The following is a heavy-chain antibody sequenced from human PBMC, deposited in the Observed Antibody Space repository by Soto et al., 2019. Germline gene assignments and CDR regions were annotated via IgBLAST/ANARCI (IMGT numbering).Heavy chain of an antibody. J-gene: IGHJ4*02. CDR1: GGTFNTYA. V-gene: IGHV1-69*19. D-gene: IGHD3-10*01. Sequence: QVQLVQSGAEMKKPGSSVKVSCQSSGGTFNTYAMNWVRQAPGQGPEWMGDISPMFGAANYALKFQGRVTFTSDESTGTSYMQLSSLTSEDTALYCCAREVQVHTPAFVYWGQGTLVTVSS. CDR3: AREVQVHTPAFVY. CDR2: ISPMFGAA.